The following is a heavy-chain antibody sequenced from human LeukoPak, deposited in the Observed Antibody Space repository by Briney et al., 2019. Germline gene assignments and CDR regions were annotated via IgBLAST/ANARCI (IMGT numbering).Heavy chain of an antibody. J-gene: IGHJ6*03. D-gene: IGHD2-2*01. Sequence: ASVKVSCKASGGTFSNFAISWVRQTPGHGLEWLGGVIPMFGTSNYAQNFQGRVTFTADESTNTAYLELSSLTSEDSAVYFCARDHPDIAVIPAAMDVWGTGTTVIVSS. CDR1: GGTFSNFA. V-gene: IGHV1-69*01. CDR2: VIPMFGTS. CDR3: ARDHPDIAVIPAAMDV.